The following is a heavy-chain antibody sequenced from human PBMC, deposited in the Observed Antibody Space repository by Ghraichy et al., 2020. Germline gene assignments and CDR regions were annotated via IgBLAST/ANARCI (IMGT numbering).Heavy chain of an antibody. J-gene: IGHJ5*02. CDR1: GGSISSGGYY. V-gene: IGHV4-31*03. D-gene: IGHD1-1*01. Sequence: SQTLSLTCTVSGGSISSGGYYWSWIRQHPGKGLEWIGYIYYSGSTYYNPSLKSRVTISVDTSKNQFSLKLSSVTAADTAVYYCARVGRSTNGPKIDPWGQGTLVTVSS. CDR2: IYYSGST. CDR3: ARVGRSTNGPKIDP.